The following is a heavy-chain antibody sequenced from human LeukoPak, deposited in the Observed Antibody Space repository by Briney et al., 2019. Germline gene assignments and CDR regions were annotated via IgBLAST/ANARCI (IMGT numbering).Heavy chain of an antibody. CDR2: INSDGSST. V-gene: IGHV3-74*01. D-gene: IGHD3-9*01. CDR1: GFTFSSYW. Sequence: GGSLRLSCAASGFTFSSYWMHWVRQAPGKGLVWVSRINSDGSSTSYADSVKGRFTISRDNAKNTLYLQMNSLRAEDTAVYYCARWGYYDILTGSRTFDHWGQGTLVTVSS. J-gene: IGHJ4*02. CDR3: ARWGYYDILTGSRTFDH.